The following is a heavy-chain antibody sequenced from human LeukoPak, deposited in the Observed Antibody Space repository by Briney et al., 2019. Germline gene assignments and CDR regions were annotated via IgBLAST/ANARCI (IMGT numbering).Heavy chain of an antibody. D-gene: IGHD6-19*01. CDR1: GFTFSGYA. V-gene: IGHV3-30*04. J-gene: IGHJ4*02. CDR2: ISYDGSNK. CDR3: ARSSSGWYGSFDY. Sequence: PGGSLRLSCAASGFTFSGYAMHWVRQAPGKGLEWVAVISYDGSNKYYADSVKGRFTISRDNSKNTLYLQMNRLSAEDTAVYYCARSSSGWYGSFDYWAREPWSPSPQ.